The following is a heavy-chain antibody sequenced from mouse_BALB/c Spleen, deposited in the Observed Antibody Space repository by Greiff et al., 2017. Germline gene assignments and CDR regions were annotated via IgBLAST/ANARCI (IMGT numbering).Heavy chain of an antibody. CDR2: IRSKSNNYAT. CDR3: VRHGNYPMDY. J-gene: IGHJ4*01. Sequence: EVKLVESGGGLVQPKGSLKLSCAASGFTFNTYAMNWVRQAPGKGLEWVARIRSKSNNYATYYADSVKDRFTISRDDSQSMLYLQMNNLKTEDTAMYYCVRHGNYPMDYWGQGTSVTVSS. D-gene: IGHD2-1*01. V-gene: IGHV10-1*02. CDR1: GFTFNTYA.